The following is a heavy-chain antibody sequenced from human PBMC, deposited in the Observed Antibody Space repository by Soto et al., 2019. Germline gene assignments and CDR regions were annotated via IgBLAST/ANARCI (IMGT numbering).Heavy chain of an antibody. Sequence: SETLSLTCTVSGASISNYYWSWIRQPPGKELEWIDHISYSGYPDYNPSVNSRVTISADTSKNQFSLKLTSVTAADTAVYYCARHYSSDPFDYWGQGTLVTVSS. D-gene: IGHD2-21*01. J-gene: IGHJ4*02. CDR1: GASISNYY. CDR3: ARHYSSDPFDY. CDR2: ISYSGYP. V-gene: IGHV4-59*08.